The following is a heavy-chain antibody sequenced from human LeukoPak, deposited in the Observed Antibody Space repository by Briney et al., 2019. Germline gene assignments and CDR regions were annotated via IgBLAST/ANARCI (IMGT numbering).Heavy chain of an antibody. CDR1: GYSFTSYW. CDR2: IDPSDSYT. Sequence: PGESLKISCKGSGYSFTSYWISWMRQMPGKGLEWMGRIDPSDSYTNYSPSFQGHVTISADKSISTAYLQWSSLKASDTAMYYCARFIGDRIDYWGQGTLVTVSS. J-gene: IGHJ4*02. V-gene: IGHV5-10-1*01. CDR3: ARFIGDRIDY. D-gene: IGHD2-21*02.